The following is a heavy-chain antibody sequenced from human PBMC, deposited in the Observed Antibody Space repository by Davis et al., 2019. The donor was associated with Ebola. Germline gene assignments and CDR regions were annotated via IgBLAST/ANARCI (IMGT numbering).Heavy chain of an antibody. CDR2: INPSGGST. CDR3: AREQQLTPGTHYYYYGMDV. J-gene: IGHJ6*02. CDR1: GYTFTSYY. V-gene: IGHV1-46*01. Sequence: ASVKVSCKASGYTFTSYYMHWVRQAPGQGLEWMGIINPSGGSTSYAQKFQGRVTMTRDTSTSTVYMELSSLRSEDTAVYYCAREQQLTPGTHYYYYGMDVWGQGTTVTVSS. D-gene: IGHD6-13*01.